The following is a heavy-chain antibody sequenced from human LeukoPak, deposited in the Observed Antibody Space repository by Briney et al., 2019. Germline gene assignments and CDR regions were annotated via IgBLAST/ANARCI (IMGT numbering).Heavy chain of an antibody. D-gene: IGHD3/OR15-3a*01. CDR1: GGSFSGYY. Sequence: SETLSLTCAVYGGSFSGYYWSWIRQPPGKGLEWIGEISHSGSTNYNPSLKSRVTISVDTSKNQFSLKLSSVTAADTAVYYCARGRDWAYDYWGQGTLVTVSS. V-gene: IGHV4-34*01. CDR2: ISHSGST. CDR3: ARGRDWAYDY. J-gene: IGHJ4*02.